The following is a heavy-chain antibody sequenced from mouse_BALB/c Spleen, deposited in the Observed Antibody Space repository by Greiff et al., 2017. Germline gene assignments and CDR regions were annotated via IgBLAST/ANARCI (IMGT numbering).Heavy chain of an antibody. CDR1: GYTFTSYY. J-gene: IGHJ2*01. Sequence: QVQLQQSGPELVKPGASVKMSCKASGYTFTSYYIHWVKQRPGQGLEWIGWIYPGDGSTKYNEKFKGKTTLTADKSSSTAYMLLSSLTSEDSAIYFCARPDYRYDGYYFDYWGQGTTLTVSS. V-gene: IGHV1S56*01. CDR3: ARPDYRYDGYYFDY. D-gene: IGHD2-14*01. CDR2: IYPGDGST.